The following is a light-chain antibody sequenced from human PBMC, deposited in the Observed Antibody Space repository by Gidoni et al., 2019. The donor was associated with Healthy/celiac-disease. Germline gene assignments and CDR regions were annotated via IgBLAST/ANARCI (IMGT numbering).Light chain of an antibody. J-gene: IGLJ2*01. V-gene: IGLV1-40*01. CDR3: QSYDSSLSGHVV. Sequence: QSVLTQPHAVSWAPGQRVTISCTGSSSNIGAGYDVHWYQQLPGTAPKLLIYGTSNRPSGVPDRFSGSKSGTSASLAITGLQAEDEADYYCQSYDSSLSGHVVFGGGTKLTVL. CDR2: GTS. CDR1: SSNIGAGYD.